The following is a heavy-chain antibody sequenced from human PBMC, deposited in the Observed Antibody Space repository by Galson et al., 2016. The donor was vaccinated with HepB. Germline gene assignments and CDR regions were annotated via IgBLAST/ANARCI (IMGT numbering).Heavy chain of an antibody. V-gene: IGHV1-18*04. CDR1: GYTFTSYG. CDR2: ISTNNGNT. CDR3: ARVTPAHRDS. J-gene: IGHJ4*02. D-gene: IGHD2-2*01. Sequence: SVKVSCKASGYTFTSYGISWVRQAPGQGLEWMGWISTNNGNTIYAQKVKGRVTLTADTSRSTAYMDLRSLRSDDTAVYYCARVTPAHRDSWGQGTLVTVSS.